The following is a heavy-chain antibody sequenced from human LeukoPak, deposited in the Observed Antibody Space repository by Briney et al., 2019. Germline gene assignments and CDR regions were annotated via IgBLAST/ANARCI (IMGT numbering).Heavy chain of an antibody. Sequence: GGSLRLSCAVSGFTFSNFWMSWVRQAPGRGLEWVANIHPEGNEKYHVESVKGRFTISRDNAKNLLFLQMNGLRVEDTAVYYCARGDAFSGDHWGQGTLVTVSS. J-gene: IGHJ4*02. CDR2: IHPEGNEK. CDR3: ARGDAFSGDH. V-gene: IGHV3-7*04. CDR1: GFTFSNFW.